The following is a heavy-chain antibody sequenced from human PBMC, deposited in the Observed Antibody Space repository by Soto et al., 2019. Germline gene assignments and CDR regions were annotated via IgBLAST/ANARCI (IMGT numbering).Heavy chain of an antibody. CDR2: ISAYNGNT. J-gene: IGHJ5*02. Sequence: QVQLVQSEAEVKKPGASVKVSCKASGYTFTSYGISWVRHASGQGLEWMGWISAYNGNTKYAQKLQGRVTMTTDTSTSTAYMELRSLRSDDTAVYYCARDEAYKWNDGGWFDPWGQGTLVTVSS. V-gene: IGHV1-18*01. D-gene: IGHD1-1*01. CDR3: ARDEAYKWNDGGWFDP. CDR1: GYTFTSYG.